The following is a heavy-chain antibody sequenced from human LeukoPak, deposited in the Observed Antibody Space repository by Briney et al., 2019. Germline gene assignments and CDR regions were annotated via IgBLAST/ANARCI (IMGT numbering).Heavy chain of an antibody. CDR1: GYTFTGYY. CDR3: AVDYYDSSGYYHFDY. J-gene: IGHJ4*02. D-gene: IGHD3-22*01. Sequence: SVKVSCKASGYTFTGYYMHWVRQAPGQGLEWMGGIIPIFGTANYAQKFQGRVTITTDESPSKAYMELSSLRPEDTAVYYCAVDYYDSSGYYHFDYWGQGTLVTVSS. CDR2: IIPIFGTA. V-gene: IGHV1-69*05.